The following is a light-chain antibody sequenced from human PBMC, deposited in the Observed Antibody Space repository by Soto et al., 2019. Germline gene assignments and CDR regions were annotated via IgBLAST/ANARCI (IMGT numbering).Light chain of an antibody. Sequence: EIVLTQSPATLSLSPGERATLSCRASQSVSSYLAWYQQKPGQAPRLLIYQTSARATGIPARFSGSGSGTDFTLTISSLQSEDFAVYYCQHYSGWPPVFGQGTKVDIK. CDR3: QHYSGWPPV. V-gene: IGKV3-15*01. CDR1: QSVSSY. J-gene: IGKJ2*01. CDR2: QTS.